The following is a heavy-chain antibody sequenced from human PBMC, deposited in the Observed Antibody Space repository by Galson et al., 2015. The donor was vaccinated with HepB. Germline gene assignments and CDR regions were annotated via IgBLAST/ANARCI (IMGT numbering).Heavy chain of an antibody. CDR2: ISSSSSTI. D-gene: IGHD5-18*01. Sequence: SLRLSCAASGFTFRNYSMNWVRQAPGKGLEWVSYISSSSSTIYYADSVKGRFTISRDNAKNSLYLQMNSLRAEDTAVYYCARDGLRGYSYGRYYYYGMDVWGQGITVTVSS. J-gene: IGHJ6*02. V-gene: IGHV3-48*01. CDR3: ARDGLRGYSYGRYYYYGMDV. CDR1: GFTFRNYS.